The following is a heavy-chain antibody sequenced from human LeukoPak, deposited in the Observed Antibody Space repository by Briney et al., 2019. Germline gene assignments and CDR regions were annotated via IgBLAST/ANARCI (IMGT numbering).Heavy chain of an antibody. CDR2: ISSNGGST. CDR3: AREYYDYVWGSYRLYYYYYYMDV. CDR1: GFTFSSYA. J-gene: IGHJ6*03. D-gene: IGHD3-16*02. Sequence: GGSLRLSCAASGFTFSSYAMHWVRQAPGKGLEYVSAISSNGGSTYYANSVKGRFTISRDNSKNTLYLQMGSLRAEDMAVYYCAREYYDYVWGSYRLYYYYYYMDVWGKGTTVAVSS. V-gene: IGHV3-64*01.